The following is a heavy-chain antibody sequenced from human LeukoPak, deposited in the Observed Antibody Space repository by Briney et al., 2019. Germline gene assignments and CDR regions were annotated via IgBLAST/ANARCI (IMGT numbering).Heavy chain of an antibody. Sequence: ASVKVSCKASGYTFTGYYMHWVRQALGQGLEWMGWINPNSGGTNYAQKFQGRVTMTRDTSISTAYMELSRLRSDDTAVYYCARSVVSSGYGLDYWGQGTLVTVSS. CDR3: ARSVVSSGYGLDY. D-gene: IGHD3-22*01. V-gene: IGHV1-2*02. CDR1: GYTFTGYY. J-gene: IGHJ4*02. CDR2: INPNSGGT.